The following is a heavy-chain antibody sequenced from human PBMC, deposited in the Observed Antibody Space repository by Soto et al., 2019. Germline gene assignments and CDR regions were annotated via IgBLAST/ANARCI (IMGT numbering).Heavy chain of an antibody. CDR3: ARPLTYDSSGYYFGY. J-gene: IGHJ4*02. CDR2: ISSSSSTI. D-gene: IGHD3-22*01. CDR1: GFTFSSYS. Sequence: GGSLRLSCAASGFTFSSYSMNWVRQAPGKGLEWVSYISSSSSTIYYADSVKGRFTISRDNVKNSLYLQMNSLRDEDTAVYYCARPLTYDSSGYYFGYWGQGTQVTVSS. V-gene: IGHV3-48*02.